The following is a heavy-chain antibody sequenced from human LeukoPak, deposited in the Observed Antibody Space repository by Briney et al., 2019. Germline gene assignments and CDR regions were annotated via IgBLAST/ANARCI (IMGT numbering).Heavy chain of an antibody. V-gene: IGHV3-9*01. CDR3: TKDKSARSSYGDAFDI. CDR2: VGWHGGSI. CDR1: GFMFDDYA. Sequence: GRSLSLSCVAYGFMFDDYAIHWVRQAPGKGLEWVSGVGWHGGSIGYADSVKGRFTVSRDNAKRSLYLQMNSLRAEDTALYYCTKDKSARSSYGDAFDIWAQGTVVTVSS. J-gene: IGHJ3*02. D-gene: IGHD6-6*01.